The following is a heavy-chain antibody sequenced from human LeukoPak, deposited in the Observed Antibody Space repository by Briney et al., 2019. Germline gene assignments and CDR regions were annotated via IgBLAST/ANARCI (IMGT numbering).Heavy chain of an antibody. D-gene: IGHD2/OR15-2a*01. CDR1: GFTFSHYG. CDR2: MWYDGSKS. V-gene: IGHV3-33*01. Sequence: PGGSLTLSCTVSGFTFSHYGMHWLRQAPGKGLEWVALMWYDGSKSDYSESVKGRCTILRDNSKNTLSLQMTSLRGDDTAVYYCARDGINSSFWHFFESWGQGTLVTVSS. CDR3: ARDGINSSFWHFFES. J-gene: IGHJ4*02.